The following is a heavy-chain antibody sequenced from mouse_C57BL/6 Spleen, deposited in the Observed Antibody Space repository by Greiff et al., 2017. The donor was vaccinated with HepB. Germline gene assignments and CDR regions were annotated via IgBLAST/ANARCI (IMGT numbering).Heavy chain of an antibody. CDR2: IRNKANGYTT. V-gene: IGHV7-3*01. CDR1: GFTFTDYY. J-gene: IGHJ4*01. Sequence: EVQLVESGGGLVQPGGSLSLSCAASGFTFTDYYMSWVRQPPGKALEWLGFIRNKANGYTTEYSASVKGRFTISRDNSQSILYLQMNALRAEDSATYYCARYSNYVGDYWGQGTSVTVSS. CDR3: ARYSNYVGDY. D-gene: IGHD2-1*01.